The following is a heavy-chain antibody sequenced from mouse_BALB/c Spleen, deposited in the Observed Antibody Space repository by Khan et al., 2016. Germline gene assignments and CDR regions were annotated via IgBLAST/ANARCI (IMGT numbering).Heavy chain of an antibody. D-gene: IGHD2-2*01. CDR3: NGYGYGNY. CDR1: GFNIKDYY. V-gene: IGHV14-4*02. J-gene: IGHJ4*01. CDR2: IAPENGDT. Sequence: VQLQQSGAELVRSGASVKLSCTASGFNIKDYYMHWVKQRPEQGLEWIGWIAPENGDTDYAPKFQGKATMTADTSSNTAYLQLSSLTSEDTAVYYCNGYGYGNYWGQGTSVTVSS.